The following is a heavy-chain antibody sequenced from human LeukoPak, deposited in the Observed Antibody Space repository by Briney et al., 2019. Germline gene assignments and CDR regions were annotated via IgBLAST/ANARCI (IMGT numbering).Heavy chain of an antibody. Sequence: GGSLRLSCTASGFXFGDYTISWVRQAPGKGLEWVGFIRSKAYGGTTEYAASVKGRFTISRDDSKSIAYLQMNSLKTEDTAVYYCTKSPKWGSLFDYWGQGTLVTVSS. CDR2: IRSKAYGGTT. CDR1: GFXFGDYT. CDR3: TKSPKWGSLFDY. D-gene: IGHD7-27*01. J-gene: IGHJ4*02. V-gene: IGHV3-49*04.